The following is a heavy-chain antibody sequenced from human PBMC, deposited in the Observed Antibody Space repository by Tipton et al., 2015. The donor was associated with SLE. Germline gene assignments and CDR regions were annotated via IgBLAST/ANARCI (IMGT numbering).Heavy chain of an antibody. J-gene: IGHJ2*01. CDR2: INVSGERT. D-gene: IGHD6-19*01. Sequence: SLRLSCAASGFTFSDYAMSWVRQAPGKGLEWVSLINVSGERTFYAETVKGRFTISRDNLRNTLYLRMNSLRAEDTAVYYCTRGSGIAEAGYWYFDFWGRGTLVTVSS. CDR1: GFTFSDYA. V-gene: IGHV3-23*01. CDR3: TRGSGIAEAGYWYFDF.